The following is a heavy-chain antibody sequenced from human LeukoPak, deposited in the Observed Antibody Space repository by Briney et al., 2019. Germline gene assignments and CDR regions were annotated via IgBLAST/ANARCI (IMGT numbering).Heavy chain of an antibody. CDR1: GLTFSNHA. Sequence: AGGSLRLSCAASGLTFSNHAMTWVRQAPGKGLEWVSTISGLGDEVYYVDSVKGRFTISRDNSMNTLYLQMNSLRGEDTALYYCAKGGRLQITDYWGQGTLVTVSS. V-gene: IGHV3-23*01. J-gene: IGHJ4*02. CDR2: ISGLGDEV. CDR3: AKGGRLQITDY. D-gene: IGHD2-15*01.